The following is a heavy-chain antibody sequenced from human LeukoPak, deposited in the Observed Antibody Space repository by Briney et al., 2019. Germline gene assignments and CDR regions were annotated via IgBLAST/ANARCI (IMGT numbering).Heavy chain of an antibody. D-gene: IGHD3-22*01. V-gene: IGHV4-30-4*01. CDR1: GGSISSGDYY. CDR3: AREGRDSSGYADY. Sequence: PSETLSLTCTVSGGSISSGDYYWSWIRQPPGKGLEWIGYIYYSGSSYYNPSLKSRVTISVDTSKNQFSLKLSSVTAADTAVYYCAREGRDSSGYADYWGQGTLVTVSS. CDR2: IYYSGSS. J-gene: IGHJ4*02.